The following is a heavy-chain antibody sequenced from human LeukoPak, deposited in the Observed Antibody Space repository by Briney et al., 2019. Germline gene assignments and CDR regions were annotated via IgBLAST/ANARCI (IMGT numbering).Heavy chain of an antibody. J-gene: IGHJ5*02. V-gene: IGHV4-34*01. CDR3: ARGSPKRGRGLDS. Sequence: SETLSLTCAVYGGSFSGYYWSWIRQPPGKGLEWIGEINHSGSTNYNPSLKSRVTISVDTSKNQFSLKLSSVTAADTAVYYCARGSPKRGRGLDSWGQGTLVTVSS. CDR2: INHSGST. D-gene: IGHD2-2*03. CDR1: GGSFSGYY.